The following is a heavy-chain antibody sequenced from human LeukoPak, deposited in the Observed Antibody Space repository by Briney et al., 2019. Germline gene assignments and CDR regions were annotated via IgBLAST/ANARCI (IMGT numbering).Heavy chain of an antibody. D-gene: IGHD3-10*01. J-gene: IGHJ6*03. CDR2: ISYDGSNK. Sequence: GRSLRLSCAASGFTFSSYGMHWVRQAPGKGLEWVAVISYDGSNKYYADSVKGRFTISRDNSKNTLYLQMNSLRAEDTAVYYCARPHLPGDYYYYMDVWGKGTTVTVSS. V-gene: IGHV3-30*03. CDR3: ARPHLPGDYYYYMDV. CDR1: GFTFSSYG.